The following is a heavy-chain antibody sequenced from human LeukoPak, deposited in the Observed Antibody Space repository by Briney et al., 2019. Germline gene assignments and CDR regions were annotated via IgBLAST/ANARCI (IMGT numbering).Heavy chain of an antibody. CDR3: ATGGWYNRVTPPRYGHYFDY. CDR1: GYTLTELS. V-gene: IGHV1-24*01. J-gene: IGHJ4*02. CDR2: FDPEDGET. Sequence: GASVKVSCKVSGYTLTELSMHWVRQAPGKGLEWMGGFDPEDGETIYAQKFQGRVTMTEDTSTDTAYMELSSLRSEDTAVYYCATGGWYNRVTPPRYGHYFDYWGQGTLVTVSS. D-gene: IGHD6-19*01.